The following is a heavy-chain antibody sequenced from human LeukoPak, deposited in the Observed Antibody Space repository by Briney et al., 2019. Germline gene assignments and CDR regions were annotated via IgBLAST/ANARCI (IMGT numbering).Heavy chain of an antibody. J-gene: IGHJ3*02. CDR1: GYSFISYW. V-gene: IGHV5-51*01. Sequence: GESLKISCKGSGYSFISYWIGWVRQMPGKGLEWMGIIYPDESDTRYSPSFQGQDTISADKSISTACLQWSSLKASDTAMYYCARSPGAFDIWGERRMVTVSS. CDR3: ARSPGAFDI. CDR2: IYPDESDT.